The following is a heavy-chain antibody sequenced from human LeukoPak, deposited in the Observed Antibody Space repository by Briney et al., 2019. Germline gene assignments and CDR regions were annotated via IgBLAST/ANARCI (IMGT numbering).Heavy chain of an antibody. J-gene: IGHJ5*02. D-gene: IGHD3-3*01. V-gene: IGHV3-23*01. CDR1: GFTFSSYA. Sequence: TGGSLRLSCAASGFTFSSYAMSWVRQAPGKGLEWVSAISGSGGSTYYADSVKGRFTISRDNSKNTLYLQMNSLRAEDTAVYYCAKPLRITIFWSGYFSASQPDPSGGPFDPWGQGTLVTVSS. CDR3: AKPLRITIFWSGYFSASQPDPSGGPFDP. CDR2: ISGSGGST.